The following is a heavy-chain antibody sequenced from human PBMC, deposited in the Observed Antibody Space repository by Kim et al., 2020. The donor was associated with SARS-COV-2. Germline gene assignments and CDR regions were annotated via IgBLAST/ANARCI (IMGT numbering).Heavy chain of an antibody. V-gene: IGHV6-1*01. CDR1: GDSVSSNSAA. Sequence: SQTLSLTCAISGDSVSSNSAAWNWIRQSPSRGLEWLGRTYYRSKWYNDYAVSVKSRITINPDTSKNQFSLQLNSVTPEDTAVYYCAREEVNEHYYYYYGMDVWGQGTTVTVSS. D-gene: IGHD1-1*01. CDR2: TYYRSKWYN. J-gene: IGHJ6*02. CDR3: AREEVNEHYYYYYGMDV.